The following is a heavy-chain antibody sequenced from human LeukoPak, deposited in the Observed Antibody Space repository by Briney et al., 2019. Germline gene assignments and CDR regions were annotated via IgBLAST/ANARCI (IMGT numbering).Heavy chain of an antibody. D-gene: IGHD2-21*02. CDR3: TSWGDATAEYFQR. V-gene: IGHV3-33*01. Sequence: GGSLRLSCAASGFTFSSYDMHWVRRAPGKGLEWVASIWHDGNRKYHADSVEGRFTISRDNSKNTVYVQMNSLRADDTAVYYCTSWGDATAEYFQRWGQGTLVTVSS. CDR2: IWHDGNRK. J-gene: IGHJ1*01. CDR1: GFTFSSYD.